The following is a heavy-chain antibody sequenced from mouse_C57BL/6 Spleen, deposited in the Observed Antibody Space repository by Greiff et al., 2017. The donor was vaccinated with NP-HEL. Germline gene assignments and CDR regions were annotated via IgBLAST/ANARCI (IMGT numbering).Heavy chain of an antibody. J-gene: IGHJ3*01. CDR2: IRSKSNNYAT. CDR3: VRQSSYGFAY. Sequence: EVKLVESGGGLVQPKGSLKLSCAASGFSFNTYAMNWVRQAPGKGLEWVARIRSKSNNYATYYADSVKDRFTISRDDSESMLYLQMNNLKTEDTAMYYCVRQSSYGFAYWGQGTLVTVSA. V-gene: IGHV10-1*01. CDR1: GFSFNTYA. D-gene: IGHD1-1*01.